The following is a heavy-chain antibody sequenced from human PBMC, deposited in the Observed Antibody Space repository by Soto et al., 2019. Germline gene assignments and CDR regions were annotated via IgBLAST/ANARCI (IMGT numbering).Heavy chain of an antibody. V-gene: IGHV4-31*11. CDR1: HGSVTSGGYY. J-gene: IGHJ4*02. Sequence: QVQLQESGPGLVKPSQTLSLTCAVSHGSVTSGGYYWSWIRQLPGKGLEWIGQIYHTGNTYYNPSLKSRVSMSVDTSKTQFSVMLSSVTAADTAVYFCARARDKYGGHFDSWGQGILVTVSS. CDR3: ARARDKYGGHFDS. CDR2: IYHTGNT. D-gene: IGHD2-15*01.